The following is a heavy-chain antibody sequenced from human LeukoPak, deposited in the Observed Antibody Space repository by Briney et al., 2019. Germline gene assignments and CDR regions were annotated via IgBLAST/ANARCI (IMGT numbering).Heavy chain of an antibody. D-gene: IGHD3-10*01. CDR2: IYSGGST. J-gene: IGHJ4*02. V-gene: IGHV3-53*01. CDR1: GLTVSSNY. CDR3: ARVKPYYYGSGTNYFDY. Sequence: GGSLRLSCAASGLTVSSNYMSWVRQAPGKGLEWVSVIYSGGSTYYADSVKGRFTISRDNSKNTLYLQMNSLRAEDTAVYYCARVKPYYYGSGTNYFDYWGQGTLVTVSS.